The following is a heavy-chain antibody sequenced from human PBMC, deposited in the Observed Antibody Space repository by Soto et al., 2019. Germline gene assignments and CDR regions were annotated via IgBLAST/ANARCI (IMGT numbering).Heavy chain of an antibody. D-gene: IGHD3-10*01. Sequence: QVQLVESGGGVVQPGRSLRLSCAASGFPFSKYGMHWVRQAPGKGLEWVAIIWYDGSKKYYGDSVKGRFTISRDNSKDTLFLQMNSLRAADRAMYYCARLGGSGGDSIEHWGQGTLVTVSS. CDR1: GFPFSKYG. J-gene: IGHJ4*02. CDR2: IWYDGSKK. CDR3: ARLGGSGGDSIEH. V-gene: IGHV3-33*01.